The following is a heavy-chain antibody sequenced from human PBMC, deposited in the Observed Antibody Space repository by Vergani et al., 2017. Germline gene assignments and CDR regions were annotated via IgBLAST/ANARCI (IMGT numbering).Heavy chain of an antibody. Sequence: VQLVQSGAEVKKPGSSVKVSCKASGGTFSSSTISWVRQAPGQGLEWMGLVDPEDGETIYAEKFNGRVTIAADTSTDTAHLELSSLRSEDTAVYYCATPQTVTTGGMEVWGQGTTVIVSS. CDR3: ATPQTVTTGGMEV. CDR1: GGTFSSST. CDR2: VDPEDGET. J-gene: IGHJ6*02. V-gene: IGHV1-69-2*01. D-gene: IGHD4-17*01.